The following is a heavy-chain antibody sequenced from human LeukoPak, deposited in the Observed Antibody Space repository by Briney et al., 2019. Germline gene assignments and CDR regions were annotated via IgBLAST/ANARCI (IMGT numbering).Heavy chain of an antibody. CDR3: VRGGRIVLMVYAIGSY. J-gene: IGHJ4*02. D-gene: IGHD2-8*01. V-gene: IGHV1-18*01. CDR1: GYTFTSYG. CDR2: ISAYNGNT. Sequence: ASVKVSCKASGYTFTSYGISWVRQAPGQGLEWMGWISAYNGNTNYAQKLQGRVTMTTDTSTSTAYMELRSLRSDDTAVYYCVRGGRIVLMVYAIGSYWGQGTLVTVSS.